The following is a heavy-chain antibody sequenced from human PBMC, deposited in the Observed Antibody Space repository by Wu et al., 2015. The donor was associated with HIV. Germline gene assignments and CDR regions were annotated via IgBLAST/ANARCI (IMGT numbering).Heavy chain of an antibody. J-gene: IGHJ6*02. D-gene: IGHD2-8*01. CDR1: GDTLNNYA. V-gene: IGHV1-69*13. Sequence: QVQLVQSGVEVKKPGSSVKVSCKASGDTLNNYAISWVRQAPGQGLEWMGKIIPVSGVTNYAQKFRVRVTITADESTNTAYMKLSSLRSEDTAVYYCASGIGSLYGIYHYGMDVWGHGTTVIVSS. CDR2: IIPVSGVT. CDR3: ASGIGSLYGIYHYGMDV.